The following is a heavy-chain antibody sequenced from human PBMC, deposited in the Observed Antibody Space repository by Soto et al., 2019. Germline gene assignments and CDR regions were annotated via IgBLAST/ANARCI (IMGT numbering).Heavy chain of an antibody. D-gene: IGHD2-21*02. V-gene: IGHV3-23*01. CDR1: GFTFSGYA. J-gene: IGHJ6*01. Sequence: GVSLRLSCAASGFTFSGYAMSWVRQAPGKGLEWVSAISGSGGSTYYADSVKGRFTISRDNSKNTLYLQMNSLRAEDTAVYYCAKDGPYXGGDCYSGYDYYYGMDVWGQGTTVTVSS. CDR2: ISGSGGST. CDR3: AKDGPYXGGDCYSGYDYYYGMDV.